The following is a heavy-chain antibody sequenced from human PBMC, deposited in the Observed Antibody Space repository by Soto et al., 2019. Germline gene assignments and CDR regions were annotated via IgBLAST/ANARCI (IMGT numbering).Heavy chain of an antibody. V-gene: IGHV3-30*18. D-gene: IGHD3-3*01. Sequence: FLRLSCAASGFTFSSYGMHWVRQAPGKGLEWVAVISYDGSNKYYADSVKGRFTISRDNSKNTLYLQMNSLRAEDTAVYYCAKIRYDFWSGYYAHYYYGMDVWGQGTTVTVS. CDR1: GFTFSSYG. J-gene: IGHJ6*02. CDR2: ISYDGSNK. CDR3: AKIRYDFWSGYYAHYYYGMDV.